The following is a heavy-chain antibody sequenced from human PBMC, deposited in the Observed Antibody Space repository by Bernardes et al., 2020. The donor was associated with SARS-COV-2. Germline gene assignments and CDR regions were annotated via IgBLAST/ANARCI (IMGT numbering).Heavy chain of an antibody. V-gene: IGHV3-48*02. Sequence: GGSLRLSCAASGFTFSRDNMNWVRQAPGKGLEWVSHISGGGRTIYYADSVKGRFTISRDNAKNSLYLQMNSLRDEDTAVYYCATAGTSGWYFTYWGQGTLVTVSS. CDR3: ATAGTSGWYFTY. CDR1: GFTFSRDN. J-gene: IGHJ4*02. D-gene: IGHD6-19*01. CDR2: ISGGGRTI.